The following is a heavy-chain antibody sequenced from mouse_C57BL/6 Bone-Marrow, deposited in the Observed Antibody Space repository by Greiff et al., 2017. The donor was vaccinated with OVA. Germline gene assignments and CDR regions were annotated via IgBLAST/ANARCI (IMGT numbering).Heavy chain of an antibody. CDR2: IYPRSGNT. V-gene: IGHV1-81*01. CDR3: ARKHYGSSYYFDY. Sequence: VKLMESGAELARPGASVKLSCKASGYTFTSYGISWVKQRTGQGLEWIGEIYPRSGNTYYNEKFKGKATLTADKSSSTAYMELRSLTSEDSAVYFCARKHYGSSYYFDYWGQGTTLTVSS. D-gene: IGHD1-1*01. CDR1: GYTFTSYG. J-gene: IGHJ2*01.